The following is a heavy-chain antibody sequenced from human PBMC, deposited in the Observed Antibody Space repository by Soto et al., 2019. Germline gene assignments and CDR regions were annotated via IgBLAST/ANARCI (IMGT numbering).Heavy chain of an antibody. V-gene: IGHV5-51*01. Sequence: PGESLKISCKGSGYSFTSYWIGWVRQMPGKGLEWMGIIYPGDSDTRYSPSFQGQVTISADKSISTAYLQWSSLKASDTAMYYCARQLAQSYYYYGTDVWGQGTTVTVSS. CDR3: ARQLAQSYYYYGTDV. J-gene: IGHJ6*02. CDR2: IYPGDSDT. D-gene: IGHD6-6*01. CDR1: GYSFTSYW.